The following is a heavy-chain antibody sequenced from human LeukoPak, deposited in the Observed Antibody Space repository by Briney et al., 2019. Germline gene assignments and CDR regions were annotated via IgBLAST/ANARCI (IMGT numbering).Heavy chain of an antibody. CDR2: ISCGGSNK. V-gene: IGHV3-30*18. J-gene: IGHJ4*02. D-gene: IGHD4-17*01. CDR1: GFTFSSYG. CDR3: AKGNGDHGGLDY. Sequence: GGSLRLSCAASGFTFSSYGMRGVRQAPGKGLEWVAVISCGGSNKYYADSVKGRFTISRDNSKNTLYLQMNSLRADDTAVYYCAKGNGDHGGLDYWGQGTLVTVSS.